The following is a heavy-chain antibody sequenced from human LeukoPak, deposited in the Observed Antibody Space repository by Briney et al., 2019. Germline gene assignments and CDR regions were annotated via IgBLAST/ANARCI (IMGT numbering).Heavy chain of an antibody. J-gene: IGHJ3*02. V-gene: IGHV4-4*02. CDR3: ARLSPDGFDI. CDR1: GGSISCSKG. CDR2: SYHSGST. Sequence: SGTLSLTCAVSGGSISCSKGWTWVRQPPGKGLEWIGESYHSGSTNYIPSLKSRVTISVDKSKKQFSLKLSSVTAADKAVYYCARLSPDGFDIWGQGTMVTVFS.